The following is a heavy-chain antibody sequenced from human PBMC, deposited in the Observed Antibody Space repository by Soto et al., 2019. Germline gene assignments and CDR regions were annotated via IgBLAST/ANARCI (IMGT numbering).Heavy chain of an antibody. Sequence: ASVKVSCKASGYTFTSYYMHWVRQAPGQGLEWMGIINPSGGSTSYAQKFQGRVTMTRDTSTSTVYMELSSLRSEDTAVYYCARDLNTYPFLVVTAHTGANSFDPWGQGTLVTVSS. V-gene: IGHV1-46*01. CDR2: INPSGGST. J-gene: IGHJ5*02. CDR3: ARDLNTYPFLVVTAHTGANSFDP. D-gene: IGHD2-21*02. CDR1: GYTFTSYY.